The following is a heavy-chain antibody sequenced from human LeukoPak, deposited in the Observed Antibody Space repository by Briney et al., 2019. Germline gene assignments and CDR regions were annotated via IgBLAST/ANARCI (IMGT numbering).Heavy chain of an antibody. CDR1: GFTFDDYA. CDR3: AKDTVRGAIDY. CDR2: ISWDGGSD. J-gene: IGHJ4*02. Sequence: GGSLRVSCAASGFTFDDYAMHWVREALGKGMEWVSLISWDGGSDYYADYVKGGFSISRDNSKNSLYLQMNSRRAEDTALYYCAKDTVRGAIDYWGQGTLVTVSS. V-gene: IGHV3-43D*03. D-gene: IGHD3-10*01.